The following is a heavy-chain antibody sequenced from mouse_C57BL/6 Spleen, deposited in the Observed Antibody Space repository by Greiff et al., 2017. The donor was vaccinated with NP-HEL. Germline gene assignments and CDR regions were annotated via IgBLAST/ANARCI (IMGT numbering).Heavy chain of an antibody. Sequence: EVQRVESGEGLVKPGGSLKLSCAASGFTFSSYAMSWVRQTPEKRLEWVAYISSGGDYIYYADTVKGRFTISRDNARNTLYLQMSSLKSEDTAMYYCTRASYYSNSYFDYWGQGTTLTVSS. D-gene: IGHD2-5*01. J-gene: IGHJ2*01. CDR1: GFTFSSYA. CDR3: TRASYYSNSYFDY. V-gene: IGHV5-9-1*02. CDR2: ISSGGDYI.